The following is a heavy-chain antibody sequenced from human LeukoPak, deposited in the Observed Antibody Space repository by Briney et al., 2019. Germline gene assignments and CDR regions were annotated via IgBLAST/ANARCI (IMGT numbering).Heavy chain of an antibody. CDR2: IYTSGST. J-gene: IGHJ4*02. V-gene: IGHV4-4*07. D-gene: IGHD3-10*01. CDR3: ARDLGITMVQGVIPHFDY. Sequence: SETLSLTCTVSGGSISSYYWSWIRQPAGKGLEWIRRIYTSGSTNYNPSLKSRVTMSVDTSKNQFSLKLSSVTAADTAVYYCARDLGITMVQGVIPHFDYWGQGTLVTVSS. CDR1: GGSISSYY.